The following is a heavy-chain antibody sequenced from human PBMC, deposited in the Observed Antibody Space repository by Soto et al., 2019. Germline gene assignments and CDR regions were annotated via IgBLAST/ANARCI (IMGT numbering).Heavy chain of an antibody. CDR1: GGSISSGGYY. CDR3: AGESGGIAARPGDY. D-gene: IGHD6-6*01. J-gene: IGHJ4*02. V-gene: IGHV4-31*03. Sequence: QVHLQESGPGLVKPSQTLSLTCTVSGGSISSGGYYWSWIRQHPGKGLEWIGYIYYSGSTYYNPSLKSRITISGDTSKNQFSPKLGSGTAADTAVYYCAGESGGIAARPGDYWGQGTLVTVSS. CDR2: IYYSGST.